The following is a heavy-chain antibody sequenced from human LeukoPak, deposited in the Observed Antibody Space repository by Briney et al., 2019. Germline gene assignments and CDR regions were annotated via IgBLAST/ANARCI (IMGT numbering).Heavy chain of an antibody. J-gene: IGHJ6*03. V-gene: IGHV4-34*01. CDR1: GGSFSGYY. D-gene: IGHD5-24*01. Sequence: MSSETLSLTCAVYGGSFSGYYWSWIRQPPGEGLEWIGEINHSGSTNYNPSLKSRVTISVDTSKNQFSLKLSSVTAADTAVYYCARASGWFGRDGYNSRHYYYYYMDVWGKGTTVTVSS. CDR3: ARASGWFGRDGYNSRHYYYYYMDV. CDR2: INHSGST.